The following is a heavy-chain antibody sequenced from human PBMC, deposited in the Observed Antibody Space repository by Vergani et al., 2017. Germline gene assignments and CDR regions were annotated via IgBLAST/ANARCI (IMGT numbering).Heavy chain of an antibody. D-gene: IGHD1-26*01. CDR1: GYTFTSYD. Sequence: QVQLVQSGAEVKTPGASVKVSCKASGYTFTSYDINWVRQATGQGLEWMGWMNPNSGNTGYAQKFQGRVTMTRNTSISTAYMELSSLRSEDTAVYYCARVVSSGSYYYYYYYMDVWGKGTTVTVSS. V-gene: IGHV1-8*01. CDR3: ARVVSSGSYYYYYYYMDV. J-gene: IGHJ6*03. CDR2: MNPNSGNT.